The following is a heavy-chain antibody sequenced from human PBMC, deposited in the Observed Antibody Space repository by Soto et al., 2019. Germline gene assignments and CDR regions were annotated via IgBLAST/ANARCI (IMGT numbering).Heavy chain of an antibody. V-gene: IGHV3-30*18. CDR2: ISYDGSNK. D-gene: IGHD3-3*01. J-gene: IGHJ4*02. CDR1: GFTFSSYG. CDR3: AKTGYYDFWSGPPDY. Sequence: GGSLRLSCAASGFTFSSYGMHWVRQAPGKGLEWVAVISYDGSNKYYADSVKGRFTISRDNSKNTLYLQMNSLRAEDTAVYYCAKTGYYDFWSGPPDYWGQGTLVTVSS.